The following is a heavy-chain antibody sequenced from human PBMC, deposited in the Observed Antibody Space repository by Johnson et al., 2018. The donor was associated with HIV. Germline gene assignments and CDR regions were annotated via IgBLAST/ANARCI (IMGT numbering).Heavy chain of an antibody. D-gene: IGHD6-6*01. Sequence: QVQLVESGGGVVQPGKSLTLSCVSSGLSFSNLGIHWVRQAPGKRPEWVAVISFDGNLKKYADSVKGRFTISRDNSKNTLYLQMNSLRAEDTAVYYCARDRKWVAARSGDAFDIWGQGTMVTVSS. J-gene: IGHJ3*02. CDR2: ISFDGNLK. CDR1: GLSFSNLG. CDR3: ARDRKWVAARSGDAFDI. V-gene: IGHV3-33*08.